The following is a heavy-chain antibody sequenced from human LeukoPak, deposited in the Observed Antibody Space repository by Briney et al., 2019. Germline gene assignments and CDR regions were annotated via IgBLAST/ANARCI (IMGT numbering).Heavy chain of an antibody. CDR1: GYIHSGYY. CDR3: ARDEDVGDCTTTSCGWFDP. D-gene: IGHD2-2*01. V-gene: IGHV1-2*06. J-gene: IGHJ5*02. CDR2: IHPNSGDT. Sequence: GASVNVPCKASGYIHSGYYMHWVRQAPGQGLEWMGRIHPNSGDTNYAQKFQGRVTMTRDTSISTAYLELSRLRSDDTAVYYCARDEDVGDCTTTSCGWFDPWGQGTLVTVSS.